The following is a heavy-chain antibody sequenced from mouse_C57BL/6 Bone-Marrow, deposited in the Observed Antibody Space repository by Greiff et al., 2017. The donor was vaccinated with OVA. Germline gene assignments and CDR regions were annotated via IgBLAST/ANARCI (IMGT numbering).Heavy chain of an antibody. V-gene: IGHV5-9*01. J-gene: IGHJ3*01. CDR3: ARQELFWFAY. Sequence: EVNLVESGGGLVKPGGSLKLSCAASGFTFSSYTMSWVRQTPEKRLEWVATISGGGGNTYYPDSVKGRFTISRDNVKNTLYLQMSSLRSEDTALYYCARQELFWFAYWGQGTLVTVSA. CDR1: GFTFSSYT. CDR2: ISGGGGNT.